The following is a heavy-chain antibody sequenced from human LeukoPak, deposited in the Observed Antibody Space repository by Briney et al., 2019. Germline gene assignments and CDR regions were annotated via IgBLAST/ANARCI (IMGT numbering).Heavy chain of an antibody. D-gene: IGHD6-13*01. CDR2: INPNSGGT. Sequence: GGSVKVSCKASGYTFTGYYMHWVRRAPGQGLEWMGWINPNSGGTNYAQKFQGWVTMTRDTSISTAYMELSRLRSDDTAVYYCRIAAANFDYWGQGTLVTVSS. J-gene: IGHJ4*02. V-gene: IGHV1-2*04. CDR3: RIAAANFDY. CDR1: GYTFTGYY.